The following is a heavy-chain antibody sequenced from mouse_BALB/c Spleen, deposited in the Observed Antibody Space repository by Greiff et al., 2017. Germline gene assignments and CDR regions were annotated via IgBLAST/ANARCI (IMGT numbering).Heavy chain of an antibody. V-gene: IGHV1S135*01. D-gene: IGHD2-4*01. J-gene: IGHJ4*01. CDR2: IDPYNGGT. CDR3: ARKVYDYDDAMDY. CDR1: GYAFTSYN. Sequence: VQLKESGPELVKPGASVKVSCKASGYAFTSYNMYWVKQSHGKSLEWIGYIDPYNGGTSYNQKFKGKATLTVDKSSSTAYMHLNSLTSGDSAVYYCARKVYDYDDAMDYWGQGTSVTVSS.